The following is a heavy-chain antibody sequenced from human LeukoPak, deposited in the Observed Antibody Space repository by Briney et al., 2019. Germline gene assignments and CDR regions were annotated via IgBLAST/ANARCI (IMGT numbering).Heavy chain of an antibody. Sequence: GGSLRLSCAASGFTFSSYGMHWVRQAPGKGLEWVAFIRYDGSNKYYADSVKGRFTISRDNSKNTLYLQMNSLRAEDTAVYHCAKDRRSYRITDAFDIWGQGTMVTVSS. D-gene: IGHD1-26*01. CDR2: IRYDGSNK. V-gene: IGHV3-30*02. CDR3: AKDRRSYRITDAFDI. J-gene: IGHJ3*02. CDR1: GFTFSSYG.